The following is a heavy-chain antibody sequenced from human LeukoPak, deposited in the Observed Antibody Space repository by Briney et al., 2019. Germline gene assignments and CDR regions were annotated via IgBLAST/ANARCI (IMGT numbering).Heavy chain of an antibody. CDR3: ARPSPDHFFDI. J-gene: IGHJ3*02. CDR2: IYPGDSDT. D-gene: IGHD1-14*01. CDR1: GYTFTTYW. Sequence: ESLKISCKGSGYTFTTYWIGWVRQMPGKGLEWMGIIYPGDSDTRYSPSFQGQVTISADKSISTAYLQWSSLKASDTAMYYCARPSPDHFFDIWGQGTMVTVSS. V-gene: IGHV5-51*01.